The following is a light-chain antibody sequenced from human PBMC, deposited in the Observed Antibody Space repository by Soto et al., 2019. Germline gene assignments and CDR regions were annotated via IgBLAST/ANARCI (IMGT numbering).Light chain of an antibody. J-gene: IGKJ1*01. Sequence: EVVMAQSPATLSVSSGERVTVSCTPSQSVSGNLACYQQKPGQAPRLLIYGASTRATGVPARFSGSGSGTEFTLTINSLQSEDFATYYCQQSYSTPWTFGQGTKVDIK. CDR1: QSVSGN. V-gene: IGKV3-15*01. CDR3: QQSYSTPWT. CDR2: GAS.